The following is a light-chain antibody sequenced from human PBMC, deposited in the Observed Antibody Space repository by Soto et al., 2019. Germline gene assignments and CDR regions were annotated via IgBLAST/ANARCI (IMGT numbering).Light chain of an antibody. CDR1: QSVSSK. V-gene: IGKV3-15*01. J-gene: IGKJ5*01. Sequence: ILMTQSPATLSVSPGERATLSCRASQSVSSKLAWYQHKPGQAPRLLIYDTSTRAAGIPARFTGSGSGTDFTLTISSLQSEDFAVYYCQQYNTWRSISFGQGTRLEIK. CDR3: QQYNTWRSIS. CDR2: DTS.